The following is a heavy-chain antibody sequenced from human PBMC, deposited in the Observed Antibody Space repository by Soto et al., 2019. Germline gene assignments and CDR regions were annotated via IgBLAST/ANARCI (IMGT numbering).Heavy chain of an antibody. D-gene: IGHD4-4*01. Sequence: EASVKVSCKASGGTFSSYAISWVRQAPGQGLEWMGGIIPIFGTANYAQKFQGRVTITADESTSTAYMELSSLRSEDTAVYHCASPVYSNYDYYYYGMDVWGQGTTVTVSS. CDR1: GGTFSSYA. V-gene: IGHV1-69*13. CDR2: IIPIFGTA. CDR3: ASPVYSNYDYYYYGMDV. J-gene: IGHJ6*02.